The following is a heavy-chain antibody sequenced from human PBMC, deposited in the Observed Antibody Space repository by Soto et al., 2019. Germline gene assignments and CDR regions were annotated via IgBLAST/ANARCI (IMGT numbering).Heavy chain of an antibody. J-gene: IGHJ6*02. CDR3: AKEDSSSWYRPPYYYYGMDV. CDR2: ISYDGSNK. Sequence: QVQLVESGGGVVQPGRSLRLSCAASGFTFSSYGMHWVRQAPGKGLEWVAVISYDGSNKYYADSVKGRFTISRDNSKNTLYLQMNSLRAEDTAVYYCAKEDSSSWYRPPYYYYGMDVRGQGTTVTVSS. D-gene: IGHD6-13*01. CDR1: GFTFSSYG. V-gene: IGHV3-30*18.